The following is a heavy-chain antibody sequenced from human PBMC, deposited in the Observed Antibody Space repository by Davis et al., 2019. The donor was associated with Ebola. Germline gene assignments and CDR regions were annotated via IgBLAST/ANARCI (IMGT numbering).Heavy chain of an antibody. J-gene: IGHJ6*02. V-gene: IGHV3-7*01. Sequence: PGGSLRLSCAASGFTFSSYWMTWVRQAPGKGLEWVANIKQDGSEKYYVDSVKGRFTISRDNAKNSLYLQMNSLRAEDTAVYYCARGDGATWAYYYYYYGMDVWGQGTTVTVSS. CDR2: IKQDGSEK. D-gene: IGHD1-26*01. CDR1: GFTFSSYW. CDR3: ARGDGATWAYYYYYYGMDV.